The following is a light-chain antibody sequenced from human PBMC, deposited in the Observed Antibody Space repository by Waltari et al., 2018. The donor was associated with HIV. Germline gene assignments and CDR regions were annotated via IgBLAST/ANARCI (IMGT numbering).Light chain of an antibody. J-gene: IGLJ3*02. CDR2: EVI. Sequence: QSALTQPRSVSGSPGQSVTISCTGTSSDVGGYDSVSWYLQHPGKVPKLIIYEVIKRRSGVPDLFSGSKSGNTASLTISELQTEDKADYFCCSYAGTYTYVLFGGGTKLTVL. CDR1: SSDVGGYDS. V-gene: IGLV2-11*01. CDR3: CSYAGTYTYVL.